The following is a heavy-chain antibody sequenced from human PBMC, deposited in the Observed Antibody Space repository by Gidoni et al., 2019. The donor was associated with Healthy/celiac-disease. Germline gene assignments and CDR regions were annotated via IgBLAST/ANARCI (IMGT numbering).Heavy chain of an antibody. J-gene: IGHJ6*04. CDR1: GGSFSGYY. D-gene: IGHD6-6*01. V-gene: IGHV4-34*01. Sequence: QVQLQQWGAGLLKPSETLSLTCAVYGGSFSGYYWSWIRQPPGKGLEWIGEINHSGSTNYNPSLKSRVTISVDTSKNQFSLKLSSVTAAETAVYYCASRALMARQLARGDVWGKGTTVTVSS. CDR3: ASRALMARQLARGDV. CDR2: INHSGST.